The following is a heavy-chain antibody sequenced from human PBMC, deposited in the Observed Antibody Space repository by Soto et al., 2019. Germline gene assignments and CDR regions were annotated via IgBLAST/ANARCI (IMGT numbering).Heavy chain of an antibody. CDR3: VQTTGWPGFDF. J-gene: IGHJ4*02. D-gene: IGHD6-19*01. CDR2: IYGGGTT. V-gene: IGHV3-53*01. Sequence: EVPLVESGGGLIQPGGSLRLSCAASGFTVSSKYMTWVRQAPGKGLEWVSVIYGGGTTYYADSVKGRFTISRDNSNNTLYLQMNSLRAEDTAVYYCVQTTGWPGFDFWGQGTLVTVSS. CDR1: GFTVSSKY.